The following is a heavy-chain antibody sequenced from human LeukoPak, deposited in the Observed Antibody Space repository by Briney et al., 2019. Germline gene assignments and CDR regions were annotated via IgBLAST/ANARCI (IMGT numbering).Heavy chain of an antibody. D-gene: IGHD4-17*01. J-gene: IGHJ4*02. Sequence: GSLRLSCAASGFTFSNYSIQWVRQAPGKGLEWVGIMSNSGENTFYGEAVKGRFTISRDNSQNTLYLQMNSLRPEDTAVYYCAKGGASVTRYVDYWGQGTLVTVSS. CDR1: GFTFSNYS. CDR2: MSNSGENT. CDR3: AKGGASVTRYVDY. V-gene: IGHV3-30*18.